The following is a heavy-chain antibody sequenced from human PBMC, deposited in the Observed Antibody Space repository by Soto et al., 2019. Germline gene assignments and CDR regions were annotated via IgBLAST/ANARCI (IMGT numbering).Heavy chain of an antibody. CDR3: ARSEEDSDYYYYGMDV. J-gene: IGHJ6*02. CDR1: GDTISSNSVA. D-gene: IGHD2-15*01. Sequence: PSQTLSLTCVGSGDTISSNSVAWNWVRQSPSRGLEWLGRTYYRSRWYSDYAVSVRSRIDINADTSKNQVSLQLNSVTPEDTAVYYCARSEEDSDYYYYGMDVWGQETTVTVSS. V-gene: IGHV6-1*01. CDR2: TYYRSRWYS.